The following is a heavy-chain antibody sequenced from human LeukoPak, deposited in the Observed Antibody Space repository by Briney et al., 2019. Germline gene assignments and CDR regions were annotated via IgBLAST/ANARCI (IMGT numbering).Heavy chain of an antibody. CDR1: GFHFRTYN. CDR3: ATPGRRWDYFDF. V-gene: IGHV3-15*01. CDR2: IKTKGDGGTT. J-gene: IGHJ4*02. Sequence: PGGSLRLSCVGSGFHFRTYNMNWVRQAPGKGLEWIGRIKTKGDGGTTDYAAPVKGRFTISRDDSKNTVYLQMNSLKIEDTAVYSCATPGRRWDYFDFWGRGTLVTVSP. D-gene: IGHD5-24*01.